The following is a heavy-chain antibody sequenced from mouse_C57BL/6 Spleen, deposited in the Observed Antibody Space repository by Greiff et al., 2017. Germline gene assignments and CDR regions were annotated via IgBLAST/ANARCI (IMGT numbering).Heavy chain of an antibody. Sequence: EVKLVESEGGLVQPGSSMKLSCTASGFTFSDYYMAWVRQVPEKGLEWVANINYDGSSTYYLDSLKSRFIISRDNAKNILYLQMSSLKSEDTATYYCARGNLLLYYYAMDYWGQGTSVTVSS. J-gene: IGHJ4*01. CDR1: GFTFSDYY. V-gene: IGHV5-16*01. D-gene: IGHD2-1*01. CDR3: ARGNLLLYYYAMDY. CDR2: INYDGSST.